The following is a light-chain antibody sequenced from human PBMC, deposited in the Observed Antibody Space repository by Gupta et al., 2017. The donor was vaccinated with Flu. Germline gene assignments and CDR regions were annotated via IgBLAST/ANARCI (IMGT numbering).Light chain of an antibody. CDR1: QSVSSSY. Sequence: EIVLTQSPGTLSLSPGERATLSCRASQSVSSSYLAWYQQKPGQAPRLLIYGASSRATGIPDRVSGSGSGTDFTLTISRLEPEDFAVYYCQQYGSSQPYSFGQGTKLEIK. CDR3: QQYGSSQPYS. CDR2: GAS. V-gene: IGKV3-20*01. J-gene: IGKJ2*03.